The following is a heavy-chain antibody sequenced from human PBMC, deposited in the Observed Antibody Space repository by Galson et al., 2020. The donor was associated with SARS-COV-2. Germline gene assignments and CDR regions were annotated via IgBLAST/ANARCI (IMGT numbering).Heavy chain of an antibody. CDR1: GFIFSDFW. Sequence: PGGSLRLSCAASGFIFSDFWMSWVRQAPGRELEWVAGINQDGSEIKYVDSVKGRFSISRDNAQNALYLQMSSLRDDDTAVYFCVTGGFLLLYWGQGTLVTVSS. J-gene: IGHJ4*02. CDR3: VTGGFLLLY. D-gene: IGHD3-10*01. CDR2: INQDGSEI. V-gene: IGHV3-7*01.